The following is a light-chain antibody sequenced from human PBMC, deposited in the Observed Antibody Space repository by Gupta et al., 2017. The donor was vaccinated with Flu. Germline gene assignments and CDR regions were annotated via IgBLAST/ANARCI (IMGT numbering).Light chain of an antibody. V-gene: IGLV3-21*02. Sequence: SYVLTQPPSVSVAPGQSAKITCGGDNIGSKSLHWYQQKPGQAPGVVIYDNRERHSGSPERFSGSNSGNTATLTIFKVEAGEEAVYYCQLWQISSDLLRVFGGGTKLTVL. CDR1: NIGSKS. CDR3: QLWQISSDLLRV. CDR2: DNR. J-gene: IGLJ3*02.